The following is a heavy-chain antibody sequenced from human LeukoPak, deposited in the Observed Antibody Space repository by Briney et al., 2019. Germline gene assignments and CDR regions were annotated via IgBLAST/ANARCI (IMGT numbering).Heavy chain of an antibody. Sequence: GGSLRLSCAASGFTFSSYSMNWVRQAPGKGLEWVSSISSSSSYIYYADSVKGRFTISRDNAKNSLYLQMNSLRAEDTAVYYCARDPGGSWYGHYYYYYMDVWGKGTTVTISS. CDR1: GFTFSSYS. J-gene: IGHJ6*03. D-gene: IGHD6-13*01. V-gene: IGHV3-21*01. CDR2: ISSSSSYI. CDR3: ARDPGGSWYGHYYYYYMDV.